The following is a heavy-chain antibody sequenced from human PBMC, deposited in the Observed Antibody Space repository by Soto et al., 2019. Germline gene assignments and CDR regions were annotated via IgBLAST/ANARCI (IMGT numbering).Heavy chain of an antibody. CDR3: WGGGGTTDLLGAFDI. J-gene: IGHJ3*02. D-gene: IGHD4-17*01. V-gene: IGHV4-34*01. CDR2: INHSGST. CDR1: GGSFSGYY. Sequence: PSETLSLTCAVYGGSFSGYYWSWIRQPPGKGLEWIGEINHSGSTNYNPSLKSRVTISVDTSKNQFSLKLSSVTAADTAVYYCWGGGGTTDLLGAFDIWGQGTMVTVSS.